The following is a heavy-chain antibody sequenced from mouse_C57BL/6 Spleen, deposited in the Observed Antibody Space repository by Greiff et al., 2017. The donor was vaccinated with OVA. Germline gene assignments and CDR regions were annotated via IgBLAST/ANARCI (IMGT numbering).Heavy chain of an antibody. V-gene: IGHV5-4*01. CDR2: ISDGGSYT. CDR3: AREGDYYSAMDY. J-gene: IGHJ4*01. Sequence: EVKLMESGGGLVKPGGSLKLSCAASGFTFSSYAMSWVRQTPEKRLEWVATISDGGSYTYYPDNVKGRFTISRDNAKNNLYLQMSHLKSEDTAMYYCAREGDYYSAMDYWGQGTSVTVSS. CDR1: GFTFSSYA.